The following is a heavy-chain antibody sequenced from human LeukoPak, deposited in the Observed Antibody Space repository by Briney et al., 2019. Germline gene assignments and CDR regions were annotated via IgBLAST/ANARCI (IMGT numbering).Heavy chain of an antibody. D-gene: IGHD6-19*01. CDR2: IHYSGST. V-gene: IGHV4-59*01. CDR3: ARVLVAGNTGYYMDV. Sequence: PSETLSLTCTVSGGSISSYYWSGIRQPPGEGLECIGYIHYSGSTNYNPSLKSRVTISVDTSKNQFSLKLSSVTAADTAVYYCARVLVAGNTGYYMDVWGKGITVTVSS. CDR1: GGSISSYY. J-gene: IGHJ6*03.